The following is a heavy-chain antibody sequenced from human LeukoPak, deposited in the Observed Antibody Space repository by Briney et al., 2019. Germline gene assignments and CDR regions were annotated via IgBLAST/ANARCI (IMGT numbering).Heavy chain of an antibody. J-gene: IGHJ5*02. D-gene: IGHD3-3*01. CDR1: GNSISSGDNY. Sequence: PSETLSITCTVSGNSISSGDNYWSWIRQPAGKGLEWTGRIHTSGSTNYNPSLKSRITISGDTSKNQFSLKLSSVTAADTAVYYCAGRPITIFGEVIRSRRHYFDPWGQGSLVTVSS. V-gene: IGHV4-61*02. CDR2: IHTSGST. CDR3: AGRPITIFGEVIRSRRHYFDP.